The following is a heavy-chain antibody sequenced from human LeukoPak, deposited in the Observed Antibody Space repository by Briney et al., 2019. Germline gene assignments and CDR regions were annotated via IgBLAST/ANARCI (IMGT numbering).Heavy chain of an antibody. CDR1: GFTFSSYG. V-gene: IGHV3-33*01. CDR3: ARDEYSSSWYDY. J-gene: IGHJ4*02. D-gene: IGHD6-13*01. CDR2: IWYDGSNK. Sequence: PGRSLRLSCAASGFTFSSYGMHWVRRAPGKGLEWVAVIWYDGSNKYYADSVKGRFTISRDNSKNTLYLQMNSLIAEDTAVYYCARDEYSSSWYDYWGQGTLVTVSS.